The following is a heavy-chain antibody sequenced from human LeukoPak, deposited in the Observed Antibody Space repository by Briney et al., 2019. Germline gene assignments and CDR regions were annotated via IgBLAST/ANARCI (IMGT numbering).Heavy chain of an antibody. D-gene: IGHD3-22*01. CDR1: GFTFSSYS. CDR2: ITSSSSYI. J-gene: IGHJ4*02. CDR3: ARHVVAVGFDY. V-gene: IGHV3-21*01. Sequence: GGSLRLSCAASGFTFSSYSMNWVRQAPGKGLEWVSSITSSSSYIYYADSVKGRFTISGDNAKNSLYLQMNSLSAEDTAVYYCARHVVAVGFDYWGQGTLVTVSS.